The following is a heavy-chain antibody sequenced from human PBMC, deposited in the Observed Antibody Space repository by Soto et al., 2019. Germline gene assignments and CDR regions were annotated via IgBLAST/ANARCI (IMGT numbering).Heavy chain of an antibody. CDR2: MSYSGST. D-gene: IGHD4-4*01. Sequence: SETLSLTCTVSGGSISSGNYYWSWIRQPPGKGLEWIGFMSYSGSTSYNASLKSRVTISVDTSKNQFSLKLSSVTAADTAVYYCARVTTVTTSFDYWGQGTLVTVSS. V-gene: IGHV4-30-4*02. CDR1: GGSISSGNYY. J-gene: IGHJ4*02. CDR3: ARVTTVTTSFDY.